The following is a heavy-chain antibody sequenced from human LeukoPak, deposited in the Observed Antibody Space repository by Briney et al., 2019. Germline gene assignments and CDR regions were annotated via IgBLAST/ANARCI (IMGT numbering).Heavy chain of an antibody. Sequence: SETLSLTCTVSGGSMVTSSYYWGWIRQPPGEGLEWIGSIYYTGSTYYNSSLKSRVTIAVDTPKNQFSLRLRAVTVADTAVYYCAGGGYYDSSGYSFYWGQGVLVTVSS. CDR1: GGSMVTSSYY. CDR3: AGGGYYDSSGYSFY. V-gene: IGHV4-39*01. J-gene: IGHJ4*02. D-gene: IGHD3-22*01. CDR2: IYYTGST.